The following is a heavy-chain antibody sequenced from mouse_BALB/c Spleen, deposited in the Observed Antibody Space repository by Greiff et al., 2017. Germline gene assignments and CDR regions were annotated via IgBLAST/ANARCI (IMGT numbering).Heavy chain of an antibody. Sequence: QVQLQQSGAELAKPGATVKMSCKASGYTFTSYWMHWVKQRPGQGLEWIGYINPSTGYTEYNQKFKDKATLTADKSSSTAYMQLSSLTSEDSAVYYCARKGVYDGYQYYFDYWGQGTTLTVSS. J-gene: IGHJ2*01. CDR1: GYTFTSYW. CDR3: ARKGVYDGYQYYFDY. D-gene: IGHD2-3*01. V-gene: IGHV1-7*01. CDR2: INPSTGYT.